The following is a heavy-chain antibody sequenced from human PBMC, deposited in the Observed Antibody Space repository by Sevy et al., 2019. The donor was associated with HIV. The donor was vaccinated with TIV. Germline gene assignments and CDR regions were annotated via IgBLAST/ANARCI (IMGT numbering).Heavy chain of an antibody. CDR3: ARANGDHRYYYYGMDV. J-gene: IGHJ6*02. CDR1: GFTFSSYG. D-gene: IGHD4-17*01. V-gene: IGHV3-33*01. CDR2: IWYDGSNK. Sequence: GSLRLSCAASGFTFSSYGMHWVRQAPGKGLEWVAVIWYDGSNKYYADSVKGRFTISRDNSKNTLYLQMNSLRAEDTAVYYCARANGDHRYYYYGMDVWGQGTTVTVSS.